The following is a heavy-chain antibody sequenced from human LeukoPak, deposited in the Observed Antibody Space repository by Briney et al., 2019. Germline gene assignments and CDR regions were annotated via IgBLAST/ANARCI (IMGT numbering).Heavy chain of an antibody. CDR3: ARDGDYYDTSGYTLDN. V-gene: IGHV4-4*07. CDR2: IYTSGST. CDR1: GDSLTSYY. D-gene: IGHD3-22*01. Sequence: SETLSLTCTVSGDSLTSYYWSWIRQPAGKGLEWIGHIYTSGSTNYNPSLKSRVTISVDTSKNQFSLKLSSVTAADTAVYYCARDGDYYDTSGYTLDNWGQGTLVTVSS. J-gene: IGHJ4*02.